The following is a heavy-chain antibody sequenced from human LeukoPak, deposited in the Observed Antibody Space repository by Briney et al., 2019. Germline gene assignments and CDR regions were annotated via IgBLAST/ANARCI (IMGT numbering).Heavy chain of an antibody. J-gene: IGHJ4*02. Sequence: PGGSLRVSCAASGFTFYNYAMSWVRQAPGKGLEWVSALSGSGSTTYYADSVKGRFTISRDNSKNTLYLQMNSLRAEDTAVYYCANSYRSGWYYFDYWGQGTLVTVSS. CDR1: GFTFYNYA. D-gene: IGHD6-19*01. CDR3: ANSYRSGWYYFDY. V-gene: IGHV3-23*01. CDR2: LSGSGSTT.